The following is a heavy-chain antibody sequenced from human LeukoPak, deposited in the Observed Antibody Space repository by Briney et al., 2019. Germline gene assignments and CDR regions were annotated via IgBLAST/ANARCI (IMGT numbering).Heavy chain of an antibody. D-gene: IGHD3-10*01. CDR1: GFTFTDCA. CDR3: ASTTNSGPPC. J-gene: IGHJ1*01. Sequence: GGSLRLSRAASGFTFTDCAVYWVRQAPGKGLEWVALISYDGSNKYYADSVKGRFTISRDNSKNTMSLQMNSLRREDTAVYYCASTTNSGPPCWGQGTLVSVSS. V-gene: IGHV3-30-3*01. CDR2: ISYDGSNK.